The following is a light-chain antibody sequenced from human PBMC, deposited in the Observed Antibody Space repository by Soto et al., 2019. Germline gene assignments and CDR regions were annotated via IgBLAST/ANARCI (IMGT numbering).Light chain of an antibody. CDR2: GAS. CDR1: QSVSSSY. CDR3: QQYGSSPPIT. Sequence: EIVLTQSPGTLSLSPGERATLSCRASQSVSSSYLAWYQQKPGQAPRLLTYGASSRATGIPDRFSGSGCGTDFALTISRLEREDVAVYYCQQYGSSPPITVGQGTRLEIK. V-gene: IGKV3-20*01. J-gene: IGKJ5*01.